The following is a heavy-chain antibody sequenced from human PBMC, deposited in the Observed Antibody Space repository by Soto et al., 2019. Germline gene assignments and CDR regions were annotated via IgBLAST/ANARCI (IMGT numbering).Heavy chain of an antibody. CDR1: GDTFTGDE. Sequence: QVQLVQSGAEVKKPGASVKASCKASGDTFTGDEITWVRQATGQGLEWMGWMNLNGGNTGYAQTFQGRVSMTGNPSISTAYMELSSLRSEDTAVYYCARVPRGSRYFYYLDVWGKGTTVIVSS. V-gene: IGHV1-8*01. D-gene: IGHD3-16*01. J-gene: IGHJ6*03. CDR2: MNLNGGNT. CDR3: ARVPRGSRYFYYLDV.